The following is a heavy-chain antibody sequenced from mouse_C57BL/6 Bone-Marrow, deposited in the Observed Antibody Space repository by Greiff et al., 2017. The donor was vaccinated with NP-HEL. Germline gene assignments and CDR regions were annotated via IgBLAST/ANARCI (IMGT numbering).Heavy chain of an antibody. D-gene: IGHD1-1*01. V-gene: IGHV1-42*01. CDR1: GYSFTGYY. Sequence: EVQLQQSGPELVKPGASVKISCKASGYSFTGYYMNWVKQSPEKSLEWIGEINPSTGGTTYNQKFKAKATLTVDKSSSTAYMQLKSLTSEDSAVYYCARDGSSYPAWFAYWGQGTLVTVSA. CDR2: INPSTGGT. CDR3: ARDGSSYPAWFAY. J-gene: IGHJ3*01.